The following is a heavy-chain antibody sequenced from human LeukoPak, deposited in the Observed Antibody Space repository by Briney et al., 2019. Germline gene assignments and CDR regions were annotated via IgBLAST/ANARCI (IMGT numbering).Heavy chain of an antibody. D-gene: IGHD3-22*01. V-gene: IGHV3-66*01. J-gene: IGHJ4*02. CDR1: GFTVGSNT. CDR3: ARGGSYFDISGYYFY. Sequence: PGGSLRLSCAASGFTVGSNTMSWVRQAPGKGLEWVSIIYSGGSTSYADSVKGRFTISRDNSKNTLYLQRNSLRTEDTAVYYCARGGSYFDISGYYFYWGQGTLVTVSS. CDR2: IYSGGST.